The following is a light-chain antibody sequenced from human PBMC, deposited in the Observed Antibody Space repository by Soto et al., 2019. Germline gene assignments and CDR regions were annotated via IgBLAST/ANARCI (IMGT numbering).Light chain of an antibody. J-gene: IGLJ1*01. CDR2: DVS. CDR1: RTDVADGYDY. V-gene: IGLV2-14*03. Sequence: QSALTQPASVSGSPGQSIAISCTGVRTDVADGYDYVSWYQQHPGQAPQLIIYDVSNRPSVVSDRFSGSKSGNTASLTISGLQAEDEAVYYCTSYTSSTPFYAFVTGTKLTVL. CDR3: TSYTSSTPFYA.